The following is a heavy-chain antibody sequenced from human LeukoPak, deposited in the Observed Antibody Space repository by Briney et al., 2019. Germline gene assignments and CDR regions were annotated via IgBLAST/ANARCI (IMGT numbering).Heavy chain of an antibody. V-gene: IGHV4-59*12. Sequence: SETLSLTCTVSDGSISSYYWSLIRQPPGKGLEWIGYIYYSGSTNYNPSLKSRVTISVDTSKNQFSLKLSSVTAADTAVYYCARDTGPARYFDYWGQGTLVTVSS. D-gene: IGHD2-2*01. CDR2: IYYSGST. J-gene: IGHJ4*02. CDR1: DGSISSYY. CDR3: ARDTGPARYFDY.